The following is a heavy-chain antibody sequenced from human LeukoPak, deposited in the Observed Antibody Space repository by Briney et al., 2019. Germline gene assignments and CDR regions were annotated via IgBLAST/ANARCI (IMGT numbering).Heavy chain of an antibody. CDR3: ARAGTTRGGWPI. D-gene: IGHD6-19*01. CDR1: GGSISSYY. CDR2: VYYSGNT. V-gene: IGHV4-59*01. J-gene: IGHJ3*02. Sequence: NPSETLSLTCTVSGGSISSYYWSWIRQPPGKRPEWIGYVYYSGNTFYNPSLESRVTISVDTSKNHISLKLNSITAADTAMYYCARAGTTRGGWPIWGQGTMVTVS.